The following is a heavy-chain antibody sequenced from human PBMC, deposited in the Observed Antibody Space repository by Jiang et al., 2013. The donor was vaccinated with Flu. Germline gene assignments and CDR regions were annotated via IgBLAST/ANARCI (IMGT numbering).Heavy chain of an antibody. Sequence: GSGLVKPSETLSLTCTVSGGSISSYYWSWIRQPPGKGLEWIGYIYYSGSTNYNPSLKSRVTISVDTSKNQFSLKLSSVTAADTAVYYCARVNSSYYYYYYMDVWGKGTTVTVSS. D-gene: IGHD6-6*01. CDR1: GGSISSYY. J-gene: IGHJ6*03. CDR2: IYYSGST. V-gene: IGHV4-59*01. CDR3: ARVNSSYYYYYYMDV.